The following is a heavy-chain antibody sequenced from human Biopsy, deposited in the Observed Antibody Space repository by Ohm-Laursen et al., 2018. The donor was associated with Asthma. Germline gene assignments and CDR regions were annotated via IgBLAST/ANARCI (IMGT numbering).Heavy chain of an antibody. J-gene: IGHJ3*01. Sequence: ASVKVSCKASGYNFISFAIHWVRQAPGQRLEWMGWVNTGNGDTKYSQKFQGRVTITRDTSAGTAYMEPRGLRSEDTATYYCARTYYDFLTGQVKDVFGVWGQGTMVTVSS. V-gene: IGHV1-3*04. CDR2: VNTGNGDT. CDR3: ARTYYDFLTGQVKDVFGV. D-gene: IGHD3-9*01. CDR1: GYNFISFA.